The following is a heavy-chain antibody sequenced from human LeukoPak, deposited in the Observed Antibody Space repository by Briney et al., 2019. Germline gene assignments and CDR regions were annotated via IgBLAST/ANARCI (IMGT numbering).Heavy chain of an antibody. CDR2: ISGGGGST. D-gene: IGHD3-10*01. Sequence: GGSLRLSCAASGFTFSGYAMSWVRQAPGKGLEWVSVISGGGGSTYYADSVKGRFTISSDSSKNTLYLQMNSLRAEDTAVYYCAKSGSGNYYDRFDYWGQGTLITVSS. CDR1: GFTFSGYA. V-gene: IGHV3-23*01. CDR3: AKSGSGNYYDRFDY. J-gene: IGHJ4*02.